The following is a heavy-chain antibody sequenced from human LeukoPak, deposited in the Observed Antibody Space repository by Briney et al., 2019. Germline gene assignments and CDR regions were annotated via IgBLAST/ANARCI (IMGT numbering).Heavy chain of an antibody. CDR1: GFTFSSYS. V-gene: IGHV3-23*01. Sequence: GGSLRLSCAASGFTFSSYSMSWVRQAPGKGLEWVSAISGSGGSTYYADSVKGRFTISRDNSKNTLYLQMNSLRAEDTAIYYCARAPYDILTGYSGYFDYWGQGTLVTVSS. D-gene: IGHD3-9*01. CDR2: ISGSGGST. CDR3: ARAPYDILTGYSGYFDY. J-gene: IGHJ4*02.